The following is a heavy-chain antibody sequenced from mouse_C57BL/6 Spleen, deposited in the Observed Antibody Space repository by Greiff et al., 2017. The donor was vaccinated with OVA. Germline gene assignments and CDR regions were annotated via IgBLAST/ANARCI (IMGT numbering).Heavy chain of an antibody. Sequence: ESGPGLVKPSQSLSLTCSVTGYSITSGYYWNWIRQFPGNKLEWMGYISYDGSNNYNPSLKNRISITRDTSKNQFFLKLNSVTTEDTATYYCAREGDSYFDYWGQGTTLTVSS. J-gene: IGHJ2*01. CDR1: GYSITSGYY. CDR2: ISYDGSN. V-gene: IGHV3-6*01. CDR3: AREGDSYFDY. D-gene: IGHD2-12*01.